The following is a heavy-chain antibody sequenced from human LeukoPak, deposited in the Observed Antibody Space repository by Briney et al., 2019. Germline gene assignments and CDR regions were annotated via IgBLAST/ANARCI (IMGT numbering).Heavy chain of an antibody. CDR1: GDSVSSNSGV. CDR3: AREAAAGWVDS. D-gene: IGHD6-13*01. Sequence: SQTLSLTCAISGDSVSSNSGVWTWIRQSPSRGLEWLGGTFHRSKWYHHYAVSVEGRITINPDTAKNQFSLQLNSVTPEDTAVYYCAREAAAGWVDSWGQGTLVTVSS. CDR2: TFHRSKWYH. J-gene: IGHJ4*02. V-gene: IGHV6-1*01.